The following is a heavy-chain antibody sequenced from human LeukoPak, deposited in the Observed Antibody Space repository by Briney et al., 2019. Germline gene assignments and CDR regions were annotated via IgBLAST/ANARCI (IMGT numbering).Heavy chain of an antibody. CDR2: IIPIFGTA. CDR1: GGTFSSYA. Sequence: SVKVSCKASGGTFSSYAIGWVRQAPGQGLEWMGGIIPIFGTANYAQKFQGRVTITADESTSTAYMELSSLRSEDTAVYYCARRYCSSTSCHGPYYGMDVWGQGTTVTVSS. V-gene: IGHV1-69*13. J-gene: IGHJ6*02. CDR3: ARRYCSSTSCHGPYYGMDV. D-gene: IGHD2-2*01.